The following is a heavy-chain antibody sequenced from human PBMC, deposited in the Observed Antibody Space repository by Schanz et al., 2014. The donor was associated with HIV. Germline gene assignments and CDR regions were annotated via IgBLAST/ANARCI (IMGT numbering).Heavy chain of an antibody. D-gene: IGHD3-22*01. Sequence: VQLLESGGGLEQPGGSLRLSCAASGFNFNNYAMTWVRQAPGKGLEWLAVTSSDGSGKFYVDSVKGRFTISRDNSKNTVYLQAKSLRPEDTAVYYCAKDRNQYDSRYIGKGNYYYYYGMDVWGQGTTVTVSS. CDR1: GFNFNNYA. V-gene: IGHV3-30*18. CDR3: AKDRNQYDSRYIGKGNYYYYYGMDV. CDR2: TSSDGSGK. J-gene: IGHJ6*02.